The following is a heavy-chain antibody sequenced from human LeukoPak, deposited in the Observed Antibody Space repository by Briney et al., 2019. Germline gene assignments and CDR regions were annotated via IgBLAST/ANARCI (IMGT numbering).Heavy chain of an antibody. CDR1: GVSISGSSYY. CDR2: IYYSGST. V-gene: IGHV4-31*03. CDR3: ARVSGEYYDFWSGYYPISYYYYGMDV. D-gene: IGHD3-3*01. Sequence: PSETLSLTCTVSGVSISGSSYYWGWIRQPPGKGLEWIGYIYYSGSTYYNPSLKSRVTISVDTSKNQFSLKLSSVTAADTAVYYCARVSGEYYDFWSGYYPISYYYYGMDVWGQGTTVTVSS. J-gene: IGHJ6*02.